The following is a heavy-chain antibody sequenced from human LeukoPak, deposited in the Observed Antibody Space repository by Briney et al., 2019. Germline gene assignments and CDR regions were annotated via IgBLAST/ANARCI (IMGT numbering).Heavy chain of an antibody. J-gene: IGHJ3*02. CDR1: GYTFTSYG. CDR2: ISAYNGNT. V-gene: IGHV1-18*01. D-gene: IGHD6-13*01. CDR3: ARGGEQQLVLNAFDI. Sequence: ASVKVSCKASGYTFTSYGISWVRQAPGQGLEWMGRISAYNGNTNYAQKLQGRVTMTTDTSTSTAYMELRSLRSDDTAVYYCARGGEQQLVLNAFDIWGQGTMVTVSS.